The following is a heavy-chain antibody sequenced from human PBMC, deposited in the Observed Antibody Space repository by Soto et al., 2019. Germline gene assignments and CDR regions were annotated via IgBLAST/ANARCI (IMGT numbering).Heavy chain of an antibody. CDR2: IWYDASKQ. D-gene: IGHD2-15*01. J-gene: IGHJ1*01. CDR3: AAWAEGATEVH. V-gene: IGHV3-33*01. Sequence: GGSLRLSCETSGFSFSVYGMHWVRQAPGKGLEWVAVIWYDASKQFYAASVEGRFTISRDNSKAILYLQMNSLRAEDTAVYYCAAWAEGATEVHWGPGTLVTGSS. CDR1: GFSFSVYG.